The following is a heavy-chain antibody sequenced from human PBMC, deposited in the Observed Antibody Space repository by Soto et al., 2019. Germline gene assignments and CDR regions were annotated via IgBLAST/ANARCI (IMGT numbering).Heavy chain of an antibody. D-gene: IGHD3-10*01. V-gene: IGHV4-34*01. CDR2: INHSGST. CDR3: ARASSYYYGSGRNYGMGV. Sequence: PSETLSLTCAVYGGSFSGYYWSWIHQPPGKGLEWIGEINHSGSTNYNPSLKSRVPISVETSKNQFSLKLSSLTAADTAVYYCARASSYYYGSGRNYGMGVLEQGTTGTVSS. J-gene: IGHJ6*01. CDR1: GGSFSGYY.